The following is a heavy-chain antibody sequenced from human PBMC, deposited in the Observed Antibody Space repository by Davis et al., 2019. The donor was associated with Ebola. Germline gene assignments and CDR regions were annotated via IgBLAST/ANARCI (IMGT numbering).Heavy chain of an antibody. D-gene: IGHD3-10*01. CDR2: IKSDGSTK. CDR3: ARDGENYSDLDY. Sequence: GESLKISCAASGFSFSRYWMHWVRQAPGKGLVWVSRIKSDGSTKSYADSVKGRFTISRDNAKNTLFLQTNSLRAEDTAVYYCARDGENYSDLDYWGQGTLVTVSS. CDR1: GFSFSRYW. J-gene: IGHJ4*02. V-gene: IGHV3-74*01.